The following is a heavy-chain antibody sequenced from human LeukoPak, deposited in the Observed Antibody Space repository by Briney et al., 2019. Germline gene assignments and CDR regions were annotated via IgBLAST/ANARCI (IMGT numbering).Heavy chain of an antibody. CDR2: IYYSGST. D-gene: IGHD6-13*01. Sequence: PSETLSLTCTVSGGSISSSSYYWGWIRQPPGKGLEWIGSIYYSGSTYYNPSLKSRVTISVDTSKNQFSLKLSSVTAADTAVYYCATTARTRYSSSWYRFDPWGQGTLVTVSS. CDR3: ATTARTRYSSSWYRFDP. J-gene: IGHJ5*02. V-gene: IGHV4-39*07. CDR1: GGSISSSSYY.